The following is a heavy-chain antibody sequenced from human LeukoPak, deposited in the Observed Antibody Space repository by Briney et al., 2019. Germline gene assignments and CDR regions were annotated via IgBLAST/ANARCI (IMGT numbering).Heavy chain of an antibody. D-gene: IGHD1-26*01. Sequence: SETLSLTCTVSGGSISSYYWSWIRQPPGKGLEWIGYIYYSGSTNYNPSLKSRVTISVDTSKNRFSLKLSSVTAADTAVYYCARLSGSYRGALAYWGQGTLVTVSS. CDR1: GGSISSYY. V-gene: IGHV4-59*08. CDR2: IYYSGST. CDR3: ARLSGSYRGALAY. J-gene: IGHJ4*02.